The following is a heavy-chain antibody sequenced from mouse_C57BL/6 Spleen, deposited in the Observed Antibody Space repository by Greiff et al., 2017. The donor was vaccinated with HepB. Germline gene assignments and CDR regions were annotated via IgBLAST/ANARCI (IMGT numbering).Heavy chain of an antibody. CDR1: GFSLSTFGMG. J-gene: IGHJ2*01. Sequence: QVTLKVSGPGILQPSQTLSLTCSFSGFSLSTFGMGVGWIRQPSGKGLEWLAHIWWDDDKYYNPTQVCLKIANVDTADTATYYCARILSYDGYYVGYWGQGTTLTVSS. V-gene: IGHV8-8*01. CDR3: ARILSYDGYYVGY. CDR2: IWWDDDK. D-gene: IGHD2-3*01.